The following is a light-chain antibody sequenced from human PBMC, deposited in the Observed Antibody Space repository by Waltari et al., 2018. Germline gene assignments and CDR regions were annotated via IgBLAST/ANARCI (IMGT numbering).Light chain of an antibody. CDR2: DAS. CDR3: QQGSNWPPRFT. V-gene: IGKV3-11*01. Sequence: ELVLTQSPATLSLSPGERATLSCRASQRVSSYLAWYQQKPGQAPRLLIYDASNRATGIPARFSGSGAWTDITLPISSLEPEDFAVCYCQQGSNWPPRFTFGPGTKVDI. CDR1: QRVSSY. J-gene: IGKJ3*01.